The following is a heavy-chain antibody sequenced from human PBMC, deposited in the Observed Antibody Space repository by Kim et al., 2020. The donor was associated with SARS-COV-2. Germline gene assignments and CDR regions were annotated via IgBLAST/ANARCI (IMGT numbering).Heavy chain of an antibody. V-gene: IGHV3-15*01. CDR3: TTFFDILTGYSNAFDY. Sequence: PVKGRFTISRDESKNTLYLQMNSLKTEDTAVYYCTTFFDILTGYSNAFDYWGQGTLVTVSS. D-gene: IGHD3-9*01. J-gene: IGHJ4*02.